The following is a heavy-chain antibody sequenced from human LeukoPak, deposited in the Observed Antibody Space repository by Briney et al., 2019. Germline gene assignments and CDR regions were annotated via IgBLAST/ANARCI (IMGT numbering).Heavy chain of an antibody. CDR3: ARGPEAASIYYYDLDV. Sequence: EASVKVSCKASGYSFTSYGISWVRQAPGQGLEWMGWISAYNGNTNYAQKLQGRVTMTTDTSTSTAYMELRSLRSDDTAVYYCARGPEAASIYYYDLDVWGQGTTVTVSS. V-gene: IGHV1-18*01. CDR2: ISAYNGNT. D-gene: IGHD6-13*01. J-gene: IGHJ6*02. CDR1: GYSFTSYG.